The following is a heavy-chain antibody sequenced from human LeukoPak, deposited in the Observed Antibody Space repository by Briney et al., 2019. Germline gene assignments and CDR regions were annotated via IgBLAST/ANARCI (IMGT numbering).Heavy chain of an antibody. CDR3: ARDPRWVIDAFDI. V-gene: IGHV4-61*02. CDR1: GGSISSGNYY. CDR2: TYTSGST. D-gene: IGHD2-21*01. J-gene: IGHJ3*02. Sequence: SETLSLTCTVSGGSISSGNYYWGWIRQPAGKGLEWIGRTYTSGSTNYNPSLKSRVTISVDTSKNQFSLKLNSVTAADTAVYYCARDPRWVIDAFDIWGQGTMVTVSS.